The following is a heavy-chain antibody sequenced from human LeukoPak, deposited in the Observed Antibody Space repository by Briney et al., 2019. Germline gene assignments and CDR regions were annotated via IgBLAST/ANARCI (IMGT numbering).Heavy chain of an antibody. Sequence: SETLSLTCDVYGGFFRGHYWSWIRQPPGKGLEWIGEMHYSGSTNYNPSLKSRVTISVDTSKNQFSLKPSSVTAADTAVYYCARHRSYSYFDYWGQGTLVTVSS. V-gene: IGHV4-34*01. D-gene: IGHD3-16*02. CDR3: ARHRSYSYFDY. J-gene: IGHJ4*02. CDR1: GGFFRGHY. CDR2: MHYSGST.